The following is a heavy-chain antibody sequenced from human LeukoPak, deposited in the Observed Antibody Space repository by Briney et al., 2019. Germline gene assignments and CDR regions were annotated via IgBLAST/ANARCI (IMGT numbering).Heavy chain of an antibody. CDR1: GFAFSSYW. CDR3: ARHFSFYDILTGSPPDY. V-gene: IGHV3-7*03. D-gene: IGHD3-9*01. CDR2: IKQDGSEK. Sequence: GGSLRLSCAASGFAFSSYWMSWVRQAPGKGLEWVANIKQDGSEKYYVDSVKGRFTISRDNAKNSLYLQMNSLRAEDTAVYYRARHFSFYDILTGSPPDYWGQGTLVTVSS. J-gene: IGHJ4*02.